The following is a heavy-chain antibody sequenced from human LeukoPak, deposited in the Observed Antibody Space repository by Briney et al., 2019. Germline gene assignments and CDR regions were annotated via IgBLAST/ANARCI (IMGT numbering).Heavy chain of an antibody. V-gene: IGHV3-30*18. CDR3: AKLAVAGVEFDY. Sequence: GGSLRHSCAASGFTFSSYGMHWVRQAPGKGLEWVAVISYDGSNKYYADSVKGRFTISRDNSKNTLYLQMNSLRAEDTAVYYCAKLAVAGVEFDYWGQGTLVTVSS. CDR1: GFTFSSYG. J-gene: IGHJ4*02. D-gene: IGHD6-19*01. CDR2: ISYDGSNK.